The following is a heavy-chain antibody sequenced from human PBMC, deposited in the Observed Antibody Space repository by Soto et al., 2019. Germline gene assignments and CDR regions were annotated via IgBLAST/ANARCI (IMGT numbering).Heavy chain of an antibody. CDR3: ARMGGIAVAGFDP. V-gene: IGHV4-59*01. CDR1: GGSSSSYY. J-gene: IGHJ5*02. D-gene: IGHD6-19*01. CDR2: IYYSGST. Sequence: PSETLSLTCTVSGGSSSSYYWSWIRQPPGKGLEWIGYIYYSGSTNYNPSLKSRVTISVDTSKNQFSLKLSSVTAADTAVYYCARMGGIAVAGFDPWGQGTLVTVSS.